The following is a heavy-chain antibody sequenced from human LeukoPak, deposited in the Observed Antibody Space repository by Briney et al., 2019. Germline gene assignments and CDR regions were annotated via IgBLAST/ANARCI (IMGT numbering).Heavy chain of an antibody. CDR3: ARSPARVVRGVLGHYYGMDV. V-gene: IGHV4-34*01. Sequence: KPSETLSLTCAVYGGSFSGYYWSWIRQPPGKGLEWIGEINHSGSTNYNPSLKSRVTISVDTSKNQFSLKLSSVTAADTAVYYCARSPARVVRGVLGHYYGMDVWGQGTTVTVSS. CDR1: GGSFSGYY. D-gene: IGHD3-10*01. CDR2: INHSGST. J-gene: IGHJ6*02.